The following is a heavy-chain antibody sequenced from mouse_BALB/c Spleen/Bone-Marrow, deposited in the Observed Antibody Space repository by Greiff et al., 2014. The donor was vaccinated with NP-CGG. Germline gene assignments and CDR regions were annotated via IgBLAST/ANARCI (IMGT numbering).Heavy chain of an antibody. V-gene: IGHV1-69*02. D-gene: IGHD3-1*01. CDR3: ATARATSYAMDY. Sequence: VQLQQSGAELVKPGASVKLSCKASGYTFTSYWMHWVKQRPGQGLEWIGEIDPSGSYTNYNQKFKGKATLTVDKSSSTAYMQLSSLTSEDSAVYYCATARATSYAMDYWGQGTSVTVSS. CDR1: GYTFTSYW. J-gene: IGHJ4*01. CDR2: IDPSGSYT.